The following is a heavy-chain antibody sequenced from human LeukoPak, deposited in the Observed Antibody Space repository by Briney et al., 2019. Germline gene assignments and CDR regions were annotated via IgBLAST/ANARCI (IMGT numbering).Heavy chain of an antibody. J-gene: IGHJ1*01. CDR1: GFTFSGYW. CDR3: ARAPSEIGGYYPEYFRH. D-gene: IGHD3-22*01. CDR2: IKSDGST. Sequence: GGSLRLSCAASGFTFSGYWMHWVRQAPGKGLVWVSRIKSDGSTNYADSVKGRFTISRDNAKNTVSLQMNSLRAEDTGVYYCARAPSEIGGYYPEYFRHWGQGTLVTVSS. V-gene: IGHV3-74*01.